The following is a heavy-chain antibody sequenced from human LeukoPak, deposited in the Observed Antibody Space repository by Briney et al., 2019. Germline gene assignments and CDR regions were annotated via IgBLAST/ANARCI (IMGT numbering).Heavy chain of an antibody. CDR3: ARPLFGPFDAFDI. CDR2: IYPGDSDT. J-gene: IGHJ3*02. V-gene: IGHV5-51*01. CDR1: GYSFTSYW. Sequence: GESLKISCKGSGYSFTSYWIGWVRQMPGKGLEWMGIIYPGDSDTRYSPSFQGQVTISADKSISTAYLQWSSLKASDTAMYHCARPLFGPFDAFDIWGQGTMVTVSS. D-gene: IGHD3-10*01.